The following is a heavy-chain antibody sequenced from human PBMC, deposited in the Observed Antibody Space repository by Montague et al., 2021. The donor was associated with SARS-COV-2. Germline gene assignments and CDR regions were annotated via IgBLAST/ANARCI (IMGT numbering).Heavy chain of an antibody. CDR3: ARGAYHDLYYYYHGMDV. Sequence: CAISGDSVSRKRAAWNWIRQSPSRGLEWLGRTYYRSQWYEDYAVSVKGRITIKPDTSKNQFSLHLESVSPDDTALYYCARGAYHDLYYYYHGMDVWGRGTTVSVSS. CDR1: GDSVSRKRAA. V-gene: IGHV6-1*01. D-gene: IGHD2-2*01. CDR2: TYYRSQWYE. J-gene: IGHJ6*02.